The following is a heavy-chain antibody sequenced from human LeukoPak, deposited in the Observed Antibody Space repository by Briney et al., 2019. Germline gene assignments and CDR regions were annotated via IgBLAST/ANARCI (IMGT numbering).Heavy chain of an antibody. V-gene: IGHV3-9*01. CDR3: AKDMTTVTHGAFDI. CDR1: GFTFDDYA. D-gene: IGHD4-17*01. J-gene: IGHJ3*02. Sequence: PGRSLRLSCAASGFTFDDYAMHWVRQAPGKGLEWVSGISWNSGSIGYADSVKGRFTISRDNAKNSLYLQMNSLRAEDTALYYCAKDMTTVTHGAFDIWGQGTMVTVSS. CDR2: ISWNSGSI.